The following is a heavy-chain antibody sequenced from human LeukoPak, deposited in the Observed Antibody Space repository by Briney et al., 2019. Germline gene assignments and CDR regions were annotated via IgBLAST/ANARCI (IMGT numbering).Heavy chain of an antibody. D-gene: IGHD5-18*01. CDR3: ARHTAPDS. V-gene: IGHV4-59*08. J-gene: IGHJ4*02. CDR2: IYYTGGT. Sequence: SETLSLTCTVSGGSISPFYWNWIRQPPGKGLEWIGYIYYTGGTSYSPSPNSRATISVDTSKNQISLKLNSVTAADTAVYYRARHTAPDSWGRGTLVTVSS. CDR1: GGSISPFY.